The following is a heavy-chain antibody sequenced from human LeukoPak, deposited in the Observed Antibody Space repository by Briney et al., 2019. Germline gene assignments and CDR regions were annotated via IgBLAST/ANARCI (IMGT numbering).Heavy chain of an antibody. CDR3: TRELWELRPADFAMDV. J-gene: IGHJ6*02. CDR1: GFTFGDYD. D-gene: IGHD1-26*01. CDR2: IRSKTFGGTT. V-gene: IGHV3-49*04. Sequence: GGSLRLSCTSSGFTFGDYDMSWVRQAPGKGLEWISFIRSKTFGGTTEYAASVKGRFTISGDDSKSIAYLQMNSLKTEDTAVYYCTRELWELRPADFAMDVWGQGTTVTVSS.